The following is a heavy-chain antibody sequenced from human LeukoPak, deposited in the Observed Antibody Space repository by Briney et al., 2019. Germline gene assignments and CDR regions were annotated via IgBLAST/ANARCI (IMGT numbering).Heavy chain of an antibody. V-gene: IGHV4-61*02. D-gene: IGHD3-9*01. CDR2: IYTSGST. Sequence: PSETLSLTCTVSGGSISSGSYYWSWIRQPAGKGLEWIGRIYTSGSTNYNPSLKSRVTISLDTSKNQFSLKLSSVTAADTAVYYCARALNYDILKGFDPWGQGTLVTVSS. J-gene: IGHJ5*02. CDR3: ARALNYDILKGFDP. CDR1: GGSISSGSYY.